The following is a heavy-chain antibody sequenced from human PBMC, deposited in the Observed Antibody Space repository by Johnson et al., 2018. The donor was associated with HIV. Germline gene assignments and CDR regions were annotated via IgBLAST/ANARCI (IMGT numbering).Heavy chain of an antibody. Sequence: VQLVESGGGLVKPGGSLRLSCAASGFTFSNAWISWVRQAPGKGLEWVGRIKSKTDGGTTDYAAPVKGRFTISRDVSKNTLYLQMNSRRAGDTAVYYGARGGEGRRSANDAFDIWGQGTMVTVSS. J-gene: IGHJ3*02. D-gene: IGHD3-16*01. CDR1: GFTFSNAW. CDR2: IKSKTDGGTT. V-gene: IGHV3-15*01. CDR3: ARGGEGRRSANDAFDI.